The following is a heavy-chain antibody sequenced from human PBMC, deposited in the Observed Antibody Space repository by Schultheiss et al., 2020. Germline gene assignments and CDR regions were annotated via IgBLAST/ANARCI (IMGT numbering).Heavy chain of an antibody. Sequence: SETLSLTCAVYGGSFSGYYWSWIRQPPGKGLEWIGEINHSGSTYYNPSLKSRVTISVDTSKNQFSLKLSSVTAADTAVYYCARGGEYMDVWGQGTTVTVSS. CDR2: INHSGST. D-gene: IGHD3-10*01. J-gene: IGHJ6*02. CDR3: ARGGEYMDV. V-gene: IGHV4-34*01. CDR1: GGSFSGYY.